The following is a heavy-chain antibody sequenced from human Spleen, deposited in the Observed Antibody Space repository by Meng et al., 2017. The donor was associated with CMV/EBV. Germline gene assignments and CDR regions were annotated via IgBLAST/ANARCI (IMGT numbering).Heavy chain of an antibody. J-gene: IGHJ4*02. V-gene: IGHV4-34*01. Sequence: LICAVYGGSLSGYYWSWIRQPPGKGLEWIGEINNSGSTNYNPSLKSRVTISVDTSKNQFSLKLSSVTAADTAVYYCARAIAARRDYWGQGTLVTVSS. CDR2: INNSGST. CDR3: ARAIAARRDY. D-gene: IGHD6-6*01. CDR1: GGSLSGYY.